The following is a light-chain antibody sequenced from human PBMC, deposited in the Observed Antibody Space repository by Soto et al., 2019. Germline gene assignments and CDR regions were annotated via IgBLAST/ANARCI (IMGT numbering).Light chain of an antibody. J-gene: IGKJ1*01. V-gene: IGKV1-39*01. CDR3: QQSYSTPPWT. CDR1: QSISSY. CDR2: AAS. Sequence: DIXMTQSPSSLSASVGDRVTITCRASQSISSYLNWYQQKPGKAPKLLIYAASSLQSGVPSRFSGSGSGTDFTLTISSLQPEDFATYYCQQSYSTPPWTFGQGTKVEIK.